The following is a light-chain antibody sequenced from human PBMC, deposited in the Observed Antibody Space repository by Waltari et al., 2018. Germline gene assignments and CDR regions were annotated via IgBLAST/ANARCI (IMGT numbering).Light chain of an antibody. Sequence: QSVFTQPPSVSAAPGQRVTIPHPGGRSHIVNNYVSWYRQFPVTAPKLLIYEDTERPSGIAGRFSGSKSGTSATLDITGLQAGDEADYYCGTWDSSLSGAVFGGGTHLTVL. CDR2: EDT. J-gene: IGLJ7*01. V-gene: IGLV1-51*02. CDR3: GTWDSSLSGAV. CDR1: RSHIVNNY.